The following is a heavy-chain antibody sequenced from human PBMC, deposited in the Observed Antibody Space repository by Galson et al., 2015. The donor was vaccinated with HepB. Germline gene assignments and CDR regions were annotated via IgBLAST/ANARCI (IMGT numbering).Heavy chain of an antibody. CDR3: AVGLSSSRKGAA. CDR1: GFTFSSYS. CDR2: ISSSSSYI. J-gene: IGHJ5*02. D-gene: IGHD6-13*01. Sequence: SLRLSCAASGFTFSSYSMNWVRQAPGKGLEWVSSISSSSSYIYYADSVKGRFTISRDNAKNSLYLQMNSLRAEDTAVYYCAVGLSSSRKGAAWGQGTLVTVSS. V-gene: IGHV3-21*01.